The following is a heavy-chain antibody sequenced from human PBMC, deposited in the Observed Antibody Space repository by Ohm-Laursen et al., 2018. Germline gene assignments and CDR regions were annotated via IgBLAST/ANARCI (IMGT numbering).Heavy chain of an antibody. CDR1: GGSVSSGSYY. Sequence: GTLSLTWTVSGGSVSSGSYYWSWIRQPPGKGLEWIGYIYYSGSTNYNPSLKSRVTISVDTSKNQFSLKLSSVTAADTAVYYCARDLGGYSYGLGYWGQGTLVTVSS. J-gene: IGHJ4*02. CDR2: IYYSGST. CDR3: ARDLGGYSYGLGY. D-gene: IGHD5-18*01. V-gene: IGHV4-61*01.